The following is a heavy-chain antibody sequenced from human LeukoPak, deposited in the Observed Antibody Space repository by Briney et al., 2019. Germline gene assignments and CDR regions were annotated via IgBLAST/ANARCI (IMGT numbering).Heavy chain of an antibody. CDR2: ISSGSRTI. CDR1: GFGFSDSY. CDR3: ARESISGHRDFDY. D-gene: IGHD1-26*01. V-gene: IGHV3-11*04. Sequence: GGSLRLSCAASGFGFSDSYMSWIRQAPGKGLEWISYISSGSRTIYYGDPVKGRFTVSRDNAKNSLYLQMRSLRAEDTAVYYCARESISGHRDFDYWGKGTLVTVSS. J-gene: IGHJ4*02.